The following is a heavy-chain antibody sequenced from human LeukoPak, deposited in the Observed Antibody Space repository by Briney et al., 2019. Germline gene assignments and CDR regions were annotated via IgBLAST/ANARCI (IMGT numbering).Heavy chain of an antibody. D-gene: IGHD1-26*01. Sequence: SESLSPTCTVSGGSISSSTHYWGWIRQPPGKGLEWIGSLYYSGSTYYNPSLKTRVTISLDTSKNQFSLKVTSVTAADTAVYYCARQSVGATPYWYFDLWGRGTLVTVSS. CDR2: LYYSGST. J-gene: IGHJ2*01. CDR3: ARQSVGATPYWYFDL. CDR1: GGSISSSTHY. V-gene: IGHV4-39*01.